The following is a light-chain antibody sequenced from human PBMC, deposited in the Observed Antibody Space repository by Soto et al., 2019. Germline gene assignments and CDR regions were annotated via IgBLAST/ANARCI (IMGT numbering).Light chain of an antibody. Sequence: IVLMQSPGTLSLSPGERATLSCRASESVSSSHLAWYQQKPGQAPRLLIYGASSRATGIPDRFSGSGSGTDFTLTISRLEPEDFVVYYCQKYGSSPPLTFGGGTKVDIK. CDR2: GAS. J-gene: IGKJ4*01. CDR3: QKYGSSPPLT. CDR1: ESVSSSH. V-gene: IGKV3-20*01.